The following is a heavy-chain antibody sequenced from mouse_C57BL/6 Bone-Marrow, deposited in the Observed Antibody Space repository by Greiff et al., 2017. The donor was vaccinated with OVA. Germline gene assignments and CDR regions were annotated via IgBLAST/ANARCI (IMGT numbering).Heavy chain of an antibody. CDR2: ISSGSSTI. CDR1: GFTFSDYG. CDR3: AKIYYYGSIYAMDY. J-gene: IGHJ4*01. D-gene: IGHD1-1*01. Sequence: DVMLVESGGGLVKPGGSLKLSCAASGFTFSDYGMHWVRQAPEKGLEWVAYISSGSSTIYYADTVKGRFTITRDNAKNTLFLHMTSLRSEDTAMYYGAKIYYYGSIYAMDYWGQGTSVTVSS. V-gene: IGHV5-17*01.